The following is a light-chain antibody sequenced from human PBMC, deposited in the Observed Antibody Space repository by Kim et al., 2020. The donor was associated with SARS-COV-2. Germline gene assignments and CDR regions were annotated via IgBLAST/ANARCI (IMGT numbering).Light chain of an antibody. CDR2: GAS. CDR1: RSVSTN. CDR3: QQNNNSLRD. J-gene: IGKJ1*01. V-gene: IGKV3-15*01. Sequence: EIVMTQSPATLSVSPGERATLSCRASRSVSTNLAWYQQKPGQAPRLLIYGASTRATGIPARFSGSGSGTEFTLTISSLQSEDFAVYYCQQNNNSLRDFGQGNKVDIK.